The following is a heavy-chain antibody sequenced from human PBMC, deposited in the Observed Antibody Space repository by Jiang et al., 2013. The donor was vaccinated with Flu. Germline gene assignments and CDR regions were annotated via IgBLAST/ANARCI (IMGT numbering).Heavy chain of an antibody. V-gene: IGHV4-31*02. Sequence: EWIGYIYYSGSTYYNPSLKSRVTISVDTSKNQFSLKLSSVTAADTAVYYCARGSGPLESWFDPWGQGTLVTVSS. CDR2: IYYSGST. CDR3: ARGSGPLESWFDP. D-gene: IGHD3-10*01. J-gene: IGHJ5*02.